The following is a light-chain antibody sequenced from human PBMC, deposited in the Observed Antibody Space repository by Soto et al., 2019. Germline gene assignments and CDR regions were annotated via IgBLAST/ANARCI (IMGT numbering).Light chain of an antibody. CDR1: RSDGGVYRS. CDR3: SSSTSNHVV. V-gene: IGLV2-14*01. J-gene: IGLJ2*01. CDR2: EST. Sequence: QSVLTQPASVSGSPGQSITISCTGTRSDGGVYRSVSWYQHHPGKAPKLIIFESTYRPSGVSPRFSASKSGNTASLTISGLQAEDEADYYCSSSTSNHVVFGGGTQLTVL.